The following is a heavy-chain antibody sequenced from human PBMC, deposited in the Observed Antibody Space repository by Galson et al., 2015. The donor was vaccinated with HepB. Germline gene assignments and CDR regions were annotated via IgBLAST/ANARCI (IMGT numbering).Heavy chain of an antibody. CDR1: GFTFSGSA. J-gene: IGHJ4*02. CDR2: IRSKANSYAT. Sequence: SLRLSCAASGFTFSGSAMHWVRQASGKGLEWVGRIRSKANSYATAYAASVKGRFTISRDDSKNTAYLQMNSLNTEDTAVYYRTRRAATGDFSSRWGQGTLVTVSS. D-gene: IGHD7-27*01. CDR3: TRRAATGDFSSR. V-gene: IGHV3-73*01.